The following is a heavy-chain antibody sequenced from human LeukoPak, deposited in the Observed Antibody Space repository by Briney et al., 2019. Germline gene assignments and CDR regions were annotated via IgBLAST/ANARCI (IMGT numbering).Heavy chain of an antibody. Sequence: GGSLRLSCVASGFTFSSYAMSWVRQAPGKGPEWVSGLGENGGNMYYAESVRGRFTISRDNSKNTLFLQMNSLRAEDTAVYYCAKDFGYDSGTYLEQWGQGTLVTVSS. D-gene: IGHD3-10*01. CDR3: AKDFGYDSGTYLEQ. J-gene: IGHJ4*02. CDR2: LGENGGNM. CDR1: GFTFSSYA. V-gene: IGHV3-23*01.